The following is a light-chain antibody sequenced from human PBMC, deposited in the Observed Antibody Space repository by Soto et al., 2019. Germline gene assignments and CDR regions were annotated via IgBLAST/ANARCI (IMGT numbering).Light chain of an antibody. CDR2: AVD. V-gene: IGLV2-8*01. J-gene: IGLJ3*02. Sequence: QSALTQPPSASGSPGQSVTISCTGTSSDVGKYNYVSWYQHHPGKAPKLMIYAVDKRPSGIPDRFSGSKSGNTASLTVSGLQAEDEADYYCSSFAGSNNLVFGGGTKVTVL. CDR3: SSFAGSNNLV. CDR1: SSDVGKYNY.